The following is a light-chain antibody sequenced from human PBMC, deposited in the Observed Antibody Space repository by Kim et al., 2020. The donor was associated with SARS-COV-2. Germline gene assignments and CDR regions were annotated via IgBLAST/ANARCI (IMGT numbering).Light chain of an antibody. Sequence: DIQLTQSPSILSASVGDRVTITCRASQSIGNWLAWYQQKPGKGPQLLVYKASMLDSGVPSRFSGAGSGTEFTLTINSLHADDAASYYCKQFDHYPLIFGGGTKVDIK. V-gene: IGKV1-5*03. J-gene: IGKJ4*01. CDR2: KAS. CDR1: QSIGNW. CDR3: KQFDHYPLI.